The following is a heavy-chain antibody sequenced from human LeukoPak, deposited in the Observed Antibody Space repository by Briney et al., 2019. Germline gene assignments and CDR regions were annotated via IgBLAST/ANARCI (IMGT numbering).Heavy chain of an antibody. CDR1: GGSISSYY. CDR3: ARGGTAVIAPYAFDI. CDR2: IYYSGST. D-gene: IGHD4-23*01. Sequence: KPSETLSLTCTVSGGSISSYYWSWIRQPPGKGLEWMGYIYYSGSTNCNPSVKSRVAMSVDTSKKQFPLKLSSLTAADTAVYYCARGGTAVIAPYAFDIWGQGTMVTVSS. J-gene: IGHJ3*02. V-gene: IGHV4-59*01.